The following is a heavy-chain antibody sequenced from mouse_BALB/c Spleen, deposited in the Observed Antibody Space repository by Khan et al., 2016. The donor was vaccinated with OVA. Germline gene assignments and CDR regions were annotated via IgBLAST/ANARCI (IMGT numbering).Heavy chain of an antibody. CDR2: INPSTGYS. J-gene: IGHJ3*01. CDR3: ANHGSSSAWFAY. D-gene: IGHD1-1*01. Sequence: VQLQESGAELAKPRASVKMSCKASGYTFTSYWMHWVKQRPGQGLEWIGYINPSTGYSEFNQKFKDKATLTADKSSSTAYMQLSSLTSDDSAVYYCANHGSSSAWFAYWGQGTLVTVSA. CDR1: GYTFTSYW. V-gene: IGHV1-7*01.